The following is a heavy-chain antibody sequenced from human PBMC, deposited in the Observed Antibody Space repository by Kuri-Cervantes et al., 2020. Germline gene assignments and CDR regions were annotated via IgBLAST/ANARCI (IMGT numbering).Heavy chain of an antibody. CDR2: ISSSSNYI. CDR3: ARATYSSSGGYFDY. D-gene: IGHD6-13*01. V-gene: IGHV3-21*01. J-gene: IGHJ4*02. CDR1: GFSFSSYA. Sequence: GGSLRLSCAASGFSFSSYAMNWVRQAPGKGLEWVSSISSSSNYIYYADSVKGRFTISRDNSKNTLYLQMNSLRAEDTAVYYCARATYSSSGGYFDYWGQGTLVTVSS.